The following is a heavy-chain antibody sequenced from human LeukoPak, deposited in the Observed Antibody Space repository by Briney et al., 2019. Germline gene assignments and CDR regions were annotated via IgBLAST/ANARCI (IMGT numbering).Heavy chain of an antibody. CDR3: ARESSMVREYYFDY. J-gene: IGHJ4*02. CDR2: IYHSGST. CDR1: GYSISSGYY. Sequence: SETLSLTCTVSGYSISSGYYWGWIRQPPGKGLEWIGSIYHSGSTYYNPSLKSRVTISVDTSKNQFSLKLSSVTAADTAVYYCARESSMVREYYFDYWGQGTLVIVSS. D-gene: IGHD3-10*01. V-gene: IGHV4-38-2*02.